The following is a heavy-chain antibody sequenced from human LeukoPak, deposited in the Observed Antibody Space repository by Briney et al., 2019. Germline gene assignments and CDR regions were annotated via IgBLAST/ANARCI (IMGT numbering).Heavy chain of an antibody. Sequence: NASETLSLTCTVSGGSISSSSYYWGWIRQPPGKGLEWIGSIYYSGSTYYNPSLKSRVTISVDTSKYQFSLKLSSVTAADTAVYYCAIKATDYYDSSGFDYWGQGTLVTVSS. CDR1: GGSISSSSYY. V-gene: IGHV4-39*01. J-gene: IGHJ4*02. D-gene: IGHD3-22*01. CDR3: AIKATDYYDSSGFDY. CDR2: IYYSGST.